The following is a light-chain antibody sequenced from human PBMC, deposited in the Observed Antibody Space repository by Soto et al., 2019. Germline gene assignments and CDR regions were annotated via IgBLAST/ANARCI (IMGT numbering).Light chain of an antibody. CDR2: GAS. CDR1: QSVSRN. Sequence: EIVMTQSPATLSVSPGERATLSCRASQSVSRNIAWYQQKPGQAPRLLIYGASTRAIGIPARFSGSGSGTEFTLLISSLQSEDFAVYYCQQYNNWPTWAFGQGTKVEIK. CDR3: QQYNNWPTWA. V-gene: IGKV3-15*01. J-gene: IGKJ1*01.